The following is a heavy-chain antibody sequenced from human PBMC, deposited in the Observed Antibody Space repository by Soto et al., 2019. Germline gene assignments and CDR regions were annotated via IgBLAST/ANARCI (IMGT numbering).Heavy chain of an antibody. J-gene: IGHJ6*02. CDR2: ISGSGGST. D-gene: IGHD2-2*01. Sequence: WGSLRLSCAASGFTFSSYAMSWFRQAPGKGLEWVSAISGSGGSTYYADSVKGRFTISRDNSKNTLYLQMNSLRAEDTAVYYCAKGTIVVVPAAVSHGYYYYGMDVWGQGTTVTVSS. CDR3: AKGTIVVVPAAVSHGYYYYGMDV. V-gene: IGHV3-23*01. CDR1: GFTFSSYA.